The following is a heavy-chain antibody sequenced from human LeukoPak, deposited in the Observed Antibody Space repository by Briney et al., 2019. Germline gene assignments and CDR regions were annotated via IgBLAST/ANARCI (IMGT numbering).Heavy chain of an antibody. CDR3: AREANYYGSEMFDY. Sequence: GGSLRLSCAASGFTFSNYAMNWVRQAPGKGLEWVSVISSGGGNTYYADSVKGRFTISRDNSKNTLYLQMNSLRAEDTAVYYCAREANYYGSEMFDYWGQGTLVTVSS. CDR1: GFTFSNYA. J-gene: IGHJ4*02. V-gene: IGHV3-23*01. D-gene: IGHD3-10*01. CDR2: ISSGGGNT.